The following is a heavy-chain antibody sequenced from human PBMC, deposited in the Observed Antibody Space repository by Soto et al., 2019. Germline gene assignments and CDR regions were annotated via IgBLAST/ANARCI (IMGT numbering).Heavy chain of an antibody. Sequence: EVPLLESGGGLVQPGGSLRLSCAASGFPFSSYAMSWVRQAPGKGLDWVSGMRGSGGSTYYADSVKGRFTISRDNSKHTLYLQMNSLRPEDKAIYFCAKDLIRTSSGRTFDYWGQVTLVTVSS. V-gene: IGHV3-23*01. D-gene: IGHD6-6*01. CDR2: MRGSGGST. J-gene: IGHJ4*02. CDR3: AKDLIRTSSGRTFDY. CDR1: GFPFSSYA.